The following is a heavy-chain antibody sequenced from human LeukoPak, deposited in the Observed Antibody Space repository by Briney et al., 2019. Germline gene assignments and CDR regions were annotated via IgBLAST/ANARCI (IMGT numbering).Heavy chain of an antibody. CDR3: ARPARGDIVATAFDY. V-gene: IGHV4-4*07. D-gene: IGHD5-12*01. Sequence: SETLSLTCIVSGGSISTYYCSWIRQPAGKGLEWIGRIYTSGSTNYNPSLKSRVTMSVDTSKNQFSLKLSSVTAADTAVYYCARPARGDIVATAFDYWGQGTLVTVSS. J-gene: IGHJ4*02. CDR2: IYTSGST. CDR1: GGSISTYY.